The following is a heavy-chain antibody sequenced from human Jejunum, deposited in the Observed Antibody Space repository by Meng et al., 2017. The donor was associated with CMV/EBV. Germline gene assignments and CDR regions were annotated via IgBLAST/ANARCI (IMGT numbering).Heavy chain of an antibody. J-gene: IGHJ4*02. Sequence: FTFSSYPMYWVRQAPGKGLEWVSGIGGSGGKTDYADSVKGRFIISRDNSKNTLYLQMNSLRVDDTAVYYCAREGHWEQRAPHFDYWGQGTLVTVSS. D-gene: IGHD1-26*01. CDR3: AREGHWEQRAPHFDY. CDR1: FTFSSYP. V-gene: IGHV3-23*01. CDR2: IGGSGGKT.